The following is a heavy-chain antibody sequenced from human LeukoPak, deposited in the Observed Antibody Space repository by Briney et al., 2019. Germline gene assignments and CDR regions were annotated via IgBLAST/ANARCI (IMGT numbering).Heavy chain of an antibody. Sequence: GGSLRLSCAASGFIFSNYALTWVRQVPGKGLEWVSSITGGGAGTYYTDSVKGRFTISKDNSKDTLFLQMNNLRAEDTAIYYCAKDSRGSSVRVFGYWGQGILVTVSS. J-gene: IGHJ4*02. V-gene: IGHV3-23*01. CDR2: ITGGGAGT. D-gene: IGHD5/OR15-5a*01. CDR3: AKDSRGSSVRVFGY. CDR1: GFIFSNYA.